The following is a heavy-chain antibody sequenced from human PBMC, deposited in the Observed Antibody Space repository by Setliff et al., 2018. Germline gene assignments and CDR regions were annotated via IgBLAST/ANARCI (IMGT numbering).Heavy chain of an antibody. Sequence: LSLTCVVSGGSISSGNWWSWVRQAPGKGLEWVSYISSSSSTIYYADSVKGRFTISRDNAKNSLYLQMNSLRAEDTAVYYCARVPPRDQAFDYWGQGTLVTVSS. CDR3: ARVPPRDQAFDY. D-gene: IGHD2-21*02. CDR1: GGSISSGN. CDR2: ISSSSSTI. J-gene: IGHJ4*02. V-gene: IGHV3-48*01.